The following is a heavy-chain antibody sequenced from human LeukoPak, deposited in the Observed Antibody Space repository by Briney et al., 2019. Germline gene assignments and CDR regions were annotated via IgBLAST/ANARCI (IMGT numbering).Heavy chain of an antibody. D-gene: IGHD6-13*01. CDR2: INHSGSA. CDR1: GGSFSGYY. J-gene: IGHJ4*02. V-gene: IGHV4-34*01. Sequence: SETLSLTCAVYGGSFSGYYWSWIRQPPGKGLEWVGEINHSGSANYNPSLKSRVTISVDTSKNQFSLKLSSVTAADTAVYYCVNPSSSWYIAYWGQGTLVTVSS. CDR3: VNPSSSWYIAY.